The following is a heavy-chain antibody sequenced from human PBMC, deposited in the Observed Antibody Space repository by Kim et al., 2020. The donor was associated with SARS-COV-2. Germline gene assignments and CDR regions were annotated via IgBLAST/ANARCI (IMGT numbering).Heavy chain of an antibody. CDR3: ARGRGLDS. V-gene: IGHV3-7*01. D-gene: IGHD3-16*01. J-gene: IGHJ4*02. Sequence: GGSLRLSCAASGFTFTDNWMTWVRQARGKGLEGVANIKQDGTEKYYVDSVKGRFTVSRDNAKKSLYLQMKSLRVEDTAMYYCARGRGLDSWGQGTLVTVS. CDR2: IKQDGTEK. CDR1: GFTFTDNW.